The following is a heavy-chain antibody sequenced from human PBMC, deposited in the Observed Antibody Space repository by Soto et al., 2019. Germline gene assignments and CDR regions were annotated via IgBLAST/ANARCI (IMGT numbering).Heavy chain of an antibody. V-gene: IGHV5-10-1*01. J-gene: IGHJ4*02. CDR1: GGTFSSYA. CDR3: ASRPRVVVTAAFDY. Sequence: KVSCKASGGTFSSYAISWVRQMPGKGLEWMGRIDPSDSYTNYSPSFQGHVTISADKSISTAYLQWSSLKASDTAMYYCASRPRVVVTAAFDYWGQGTLVTVSS. CDR2: IDPSDSYT. D-gene: IGHD2-21*02.